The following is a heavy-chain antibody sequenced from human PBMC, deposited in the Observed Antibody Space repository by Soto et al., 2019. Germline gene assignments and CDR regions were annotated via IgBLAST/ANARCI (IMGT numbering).Heavy chain of an antibody. CDR3: TTEFGFVVVPAANDY. J-gene: IGHJ4*02. D-gene: IGHD2-2*01. Sequence: GGSLRLSCAASGFTFSNAWMNWVRQAPGKGLEWVGRIKSKTDGGTTDYAAPVKGRFTISRDDSKNTLYLQMNSLKTEDTAVYYCTTEFGFVVVPAANDYWGQGTLVTVSS. CDR2: IKSKTDGGTT. CDR1: GFTFSNAW. V-gene: IGHV3-15*07.